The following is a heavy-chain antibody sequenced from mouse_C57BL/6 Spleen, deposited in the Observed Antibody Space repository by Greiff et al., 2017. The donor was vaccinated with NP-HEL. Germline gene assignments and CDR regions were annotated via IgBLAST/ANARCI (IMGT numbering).Heavy chain of an antibody. CDR3: ARFYDYAWFAY. D-gene: IGHD2-4*01. CDR2: IYPGDGDT. J-gene: IGHJ3*01. Sequence: QVQLKESGPYLVKPGASVKISCKASGYAISSSWMNWVKQRPGTGLEWIGRIYPGDGDTNYNGKFKGKATLTADKSSSTAYMQLSSLTSEDSSVYFCARFYDYAWFAYWGQGTLVTVSA. V-gene: IGHV1-82*01. CDR1: GYAISSSW.